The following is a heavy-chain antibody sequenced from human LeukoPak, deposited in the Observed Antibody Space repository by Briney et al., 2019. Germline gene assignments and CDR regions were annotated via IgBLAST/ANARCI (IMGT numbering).Heavy chain of an antibody. CDR2: MDPTGSQK. CDR1: QFTFNGSW. D-gene: IGHD1-1*01. Sequence: GGSLRLSCADSQFTFNGSWMNWVRQAPGKGLEWVANMDPTGSQKRYVDSVRGSFTIAKDNPGASLYLDMHSLRTEDTAIYYCAIWTSGYYWGQGTLVTVSS. J-gene: IGHJ4*02. V-gene: IGHV3-7*01. CDR3: AIWTSGYY.